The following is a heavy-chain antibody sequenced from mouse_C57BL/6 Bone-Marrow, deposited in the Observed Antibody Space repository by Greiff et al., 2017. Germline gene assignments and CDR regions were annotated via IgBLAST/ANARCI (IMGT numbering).Heavy chain of an antibody. CDR3: ARTYYDYEGFAY. J-gene: IGHJ3*01. CDR2: IDPSDSYT. D-gene: IGHD2-4*01. Sequence: QVQLQQPGAELVRPGTSVKLSCKASGYTFTSYWMHWVKQRPGQGLEWIGVIDPSDSYTNYNQKFKGKATFTVDTSSSTAYMQLSSLTSEDAAVYYCARTYYDYEGFAYWGQGTLVTVSA. CDR1: GYTFTSYW. V-gene: IGHV1-59*01.